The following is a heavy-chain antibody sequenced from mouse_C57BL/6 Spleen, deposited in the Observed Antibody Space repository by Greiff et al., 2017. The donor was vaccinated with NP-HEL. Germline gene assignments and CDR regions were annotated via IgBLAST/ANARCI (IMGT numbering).Heavy chain of an antibody. CDR3: ARDGSSYDWYFDV. CDR1: GYTFTRYT. CDR2: INPSSGYT. Sequence: QVQLQQSGAELARPGASVKMSCKASGYTFTRYTMHWVKQRPGQGLEWIGYINPSSGYTKYNQKFKDKATLTADKSSSTAYMQLSSLTSEDSAVYYCARDGSSYDWYFDVWGTGTTVTVSS. J-gene: IGHJ1*03. D-gene: IGHD1-1*01. V-gene: IGHV1-4*01.